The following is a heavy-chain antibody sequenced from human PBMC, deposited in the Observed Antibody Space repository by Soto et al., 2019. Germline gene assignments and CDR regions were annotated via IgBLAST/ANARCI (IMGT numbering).Heavy chain of an antibody. CDR2: MYRSGST. V-gene: IGHV4-4*07. J-gene: IGHJ5*02. Sequence: PSEPLSLTCTVSGGSINSYYWTWIRQPAGKGRGWDGRMYRSGSTKNNPSLQSRVSMSLDTSKNQFSLRLTSVTAADAAVYYCARGHGFSDWFDPWGQGTLVTVS. CDR3: ARGHGFSDWFDP. D-gene: IGHD3-3*01. CDR1: GGSINSYY.